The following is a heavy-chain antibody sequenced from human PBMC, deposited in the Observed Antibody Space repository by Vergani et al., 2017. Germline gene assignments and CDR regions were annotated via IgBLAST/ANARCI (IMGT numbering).Heavy chain of an antibody. D-gene: IGHD4-23*01. CDR1: GCSISSGDHC. CDR2: IGTACAT. Sequence: VQLQESGPGVVKPSQTLSLTCAVSGCSISSGDHCWTWVRQATGKGREWVSAIGTACATYYPGSVKGRFTISRENAKNSLYLQMNRLRAGDTARYYCARAVSTTVGDPPGYWGQGTLVTVSS. J-gene: IGHJ4*02. V-gene: IGHV3-13*01. CDR3: ARAVSTTVGDPPGY.